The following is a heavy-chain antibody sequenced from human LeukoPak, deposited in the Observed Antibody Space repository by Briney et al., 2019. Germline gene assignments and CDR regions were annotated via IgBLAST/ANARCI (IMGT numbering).Heavy chain of an antibody. V-gene: IGHV3-53*01. D-gene: IGHD6-13*01. Sequence: PGGSLRLSCAASGFTVSSNYMSWVRQAPGKGLEWVSVIYSVGSTYYADSVMGRFTISRDNSKNTLYLQMNSLRAEDTAVYYCAKSGYSRSWYSFDYWGQGTLVTVAS. J-gene: IGHJ4*02. CDR1: GFTVSSNY. CDR3: AKSGYSRSWYSFDY. CDR2: IYSVGST.